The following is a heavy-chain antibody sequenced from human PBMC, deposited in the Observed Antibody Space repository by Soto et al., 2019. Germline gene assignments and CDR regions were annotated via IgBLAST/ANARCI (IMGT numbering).Heavy chain of an antibody. J-gene: IGHJ4*02. Sequence: GGSLRLSCAASGFTFSSYAMHWVRQAPGKGLEWVAVISYDGSNKYYADSVKGRFTISRYNSKNTLYLQMNSLRAEDTSVYYCAREPPYCSGGSCYYFDYWGQGTLVTVSS. CDR3: AREPPYCSGGSCYYFDY. V-gene: IGHV3-30*04. D-gene: IGHD2-15*01. CDR2: ISYDGSNK. CDR1: GFTFSSYA.